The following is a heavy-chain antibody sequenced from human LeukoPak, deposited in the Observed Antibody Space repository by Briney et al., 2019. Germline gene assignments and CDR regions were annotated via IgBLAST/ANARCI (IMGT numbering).Heavy chain of an antibody. V-gene: IGHV3-48*03. J-gene: IGHJ3*02. Sequence: PGGSLRLSCAASGFTFSSYEMNWVRQAPGKGLEWVSYISSSGSTIYYADSLKGRFTISRDNAKNSLFLQMNSLRAEDTAVYYCARGRRDGYNLLDAFDIWGQGTVVTVSS. D-gene: IGHD5-24*01. CDR1: GFTFSSYE. CDR2: ISSSGSTI. CDR3: ARGRRDGYNLLDAFDI.